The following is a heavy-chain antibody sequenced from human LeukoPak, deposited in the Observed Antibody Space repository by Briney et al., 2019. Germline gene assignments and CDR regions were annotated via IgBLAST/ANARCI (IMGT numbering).Heavy chain of an antibody. J-gene: IGHJ4*02. D-gene: IGHD3-22*01. V-gene: IGHV1-69*04. CDR3: ARQPSWYYYDSSGYSPFDY. CDR1: GGTFISYA. CDR2: IIPILGIA. Sequence: ASVKVSCKASGGTFISYAISWVRQAPGQGLEWMGRIIPILGIANYAQKFQGRVTITADKSTSTAYMELSSLRSEDTAVYYCARQPSWYYYDSSGYSPFDYWGQGTLVTVSS.